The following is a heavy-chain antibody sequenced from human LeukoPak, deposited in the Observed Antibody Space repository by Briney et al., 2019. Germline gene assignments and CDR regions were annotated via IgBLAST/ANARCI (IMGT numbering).Heavy chain of an antibody. CDR1: GYTFTSYG. CDR3: ARDADSSGWYKEGY. CDR2: ISAYNGNT. J-gene: IGHJ4*02. D-gene: IGHD6-19*01. Sequence: ASVKGSCKASGYTFTSYGISWVRQAPGQGLEWMGWISAYNGNTNYAQKLQGRVTMTTDTSTSTAYMELRSLRSDDTAVYYCARDADSSGWYKEGYWGQGTLVTVSS. V-gene: IGHV1-18*01.